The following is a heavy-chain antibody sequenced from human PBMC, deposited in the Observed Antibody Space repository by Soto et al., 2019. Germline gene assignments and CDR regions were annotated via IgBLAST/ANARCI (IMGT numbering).Heavy chain of an antibody. J-gene: IGHJ6*02. V-gene: IGHV1-69*01. CDR1: RVAFSKFI. D-gene: IGHD6-19*01. CDR3: AKVRYSSPMGYYYGMDV. Sequence: QAQLEQSGGEVKKPGSSVKVSCKASRVAFSKFIVTWVRQAPGLGLEWVGGIIPVFGTANYAQKFQGRVTITADESTSTSYMEVKNLRSEDTAVYYCAKVRYSSPMGYYYGMDVWGQGTTVTVSS. CDR2: IIPVFGTA.